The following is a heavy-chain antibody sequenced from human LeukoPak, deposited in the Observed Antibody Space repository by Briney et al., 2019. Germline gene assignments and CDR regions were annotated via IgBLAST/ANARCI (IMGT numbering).Heavy chain of an antibody. CDR3: ARGTTYYYDSSGYRYFDD. CDR2: ISSSSSYI. D-gene: IGHD3-22*01. J-gene: IGHJ4*01. Sequence: GGSLRLSCATSGFPFIYYAMSWVRQAPGKGLEWVSSISSSSSYIYYADSVKGRFTISRDNAKKSVYLQMNSLRAEDTTVYYCARGTTYYYDSSGYRYFDDWGKGTLVTVSS. CDR1: GFPFIYYA. V-gene: IGHV3-21*01.